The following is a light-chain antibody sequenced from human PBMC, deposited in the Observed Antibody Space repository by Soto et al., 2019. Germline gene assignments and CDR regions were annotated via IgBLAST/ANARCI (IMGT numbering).Light chain of an antibody. V-gene: IGKV3-15*01. J-gene: IGKJ1*01. CDR3: QQYGSSPRT. Sequence: IVMTQSPATLSVSPWERATLSCRASQSVSSNLAWYQQKPGQAPRLLIYGASTRAAIIPARFSGSGSGTEFTLTISSLQSEDFAVYYCQQYGSSPRTFGLGTKVDIK. CDR1: QSVSSN. CDR2: GAS.